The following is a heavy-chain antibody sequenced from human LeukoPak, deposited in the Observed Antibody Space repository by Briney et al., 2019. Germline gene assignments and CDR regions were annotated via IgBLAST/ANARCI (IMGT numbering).Heavy chain of an antibody. V-gene: IGHV3-7*02. Sequence: GGSLRLSCAASGFTFSSYWMAWVRQAPGRGLEWVASIKPDGSVIYYGDSVKGRFTLSRDNTKNALHLQMYSMIAEDTAMYYCAKSGWDPWHWGLGNRVTVSS. J-gene: IGHJ4*02. CDR1: GFTFSSYW. CDR3: AKSGWDPWH. CDR2: IKPDGSVI. D-gene: IGHD1-26*01.